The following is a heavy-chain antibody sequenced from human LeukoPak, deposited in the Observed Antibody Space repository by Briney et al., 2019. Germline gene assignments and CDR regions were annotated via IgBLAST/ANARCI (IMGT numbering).Heavy chain of an antibody. Sequence: SETLSLTCAVYGGSFSGYYWSWIRQPPGKGLEWIGEINHSGGTNYSPSLKSRVTISVDTSKNQFSLKLSSVTAADTAVYYCARRRCSSTSCYAYRVVVNWFDPWGQGTLVTVSS. J-gene: IGHJ5*02. CDR1: GGSFSGYY. CDR2: INHSGGT. CDR3: ARRRCSSTSCYAYRVVVNWFDP. V-gene: IGHV4-34*01. D-gene: IGHD2-2*01.